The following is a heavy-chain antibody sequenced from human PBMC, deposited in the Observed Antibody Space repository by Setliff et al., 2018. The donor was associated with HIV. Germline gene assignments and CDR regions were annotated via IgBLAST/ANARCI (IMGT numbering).Heavy chain of an antibody. CDR2: MYTGGTT. Sequence: SETLSLTCVVSGDSITSSYWTWSRQPPGKGLEWIAYMYTGGTTNYNPSLKSRVAVSVDRSKNQFSLKLSSVAAADTAVYYCTRWAGNDAFDIWGQGTMVTVSS. V-gene: IGHV4-4*08. D-gene: IGHD1-26*01. CDR3: TRWAGNDAFDI. CDR1: GDSITSSY. J-gene: IGHJ3*02.